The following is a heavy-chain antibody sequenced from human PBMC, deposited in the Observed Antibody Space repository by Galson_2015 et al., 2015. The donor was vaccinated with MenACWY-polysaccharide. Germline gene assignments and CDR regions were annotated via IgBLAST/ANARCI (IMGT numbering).Heavy chain of an antibody. J-gene: IGHJ4*02. CDR2: IRSNGSTT. CDR3: VKTMFVLFDF. D-gene: IGHD3-10*02. CDR1: GFTFSNYA. Sequence: SLRLSCAASGFTFSNYAMHWVRQAPGKGLEYVSAIRSNGSTTDYTDSVKGRSTISRDNSKNTLYLQMSSLRAEDTGVYYCVKTMFVLFDFWGQGTLVTVSS. V-gene: IGHV3-64D*06.